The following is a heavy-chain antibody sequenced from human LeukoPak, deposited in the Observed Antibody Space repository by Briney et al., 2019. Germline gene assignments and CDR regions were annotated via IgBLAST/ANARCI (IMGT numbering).Heavy chain of an antibody. V-gene: IGHV3-23*01. Sequence: GGSLRLSCAVSGITLSNYGMSWVRQAPGKGLEWVAGISGSGGGTNYADSVKGRFTISRDNPRNTLYLQMNSLRAEDTAVYFCAKRGVVIRVILVGFHKEPYYFDSWGQGALATVSS. CDR2: ISGSGGGT. J-gene: IGHJ4*02. CDR1: GITLSNYG. D-gene: IGHD3-10*01. CDR3: AKRGVVIRVILVGFHKEPYYFDS.